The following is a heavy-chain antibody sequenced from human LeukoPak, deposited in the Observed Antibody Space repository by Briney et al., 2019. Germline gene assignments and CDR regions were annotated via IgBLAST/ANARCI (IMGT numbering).Heavy chain of an antibody. V-gene: IGHV7-4-1*02. Sequence: ASVKVSCKASGYTFTSYAMNWVRQAPGQGLEWMGWINTNTGNPTYAQGFTGRFVFSLDTSVSTAYLQISSLKAEDSAVYYCARSDTPLCSGGSCYSLYNWFDPWGQGTLVTVSS. CDR1: GYTFTSYA. CDR3: ARSDTPLCSGGSCYSLYNWFDP. D-gene: IGHD2-15*01. J-gene: IGHJ5*02. CDR2: INTNTGNP.